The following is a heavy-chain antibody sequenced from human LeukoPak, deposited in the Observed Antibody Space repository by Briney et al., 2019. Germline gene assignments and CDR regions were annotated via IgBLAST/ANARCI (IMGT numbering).Heavy chain of an antibody. CDR3: AKDAIGTDSITMIAHDP. CDR2: ISGSGGST. D-gene: IGHD3-22*01. Sequence: GGSLRLSCAASGFTFSSYAMSWVRQAPGKGLEWVSAISGSGGSTYYADSVKGRFTISRDNSKNTLYLQMNSLRAEDTAVYYCAKDAIGTDSITMIAHDPWGQGTLVTVSS. J-gene: IGHJ5*02. CDR1: GFTFSSYA. V-gene: IGHV3-23*01.